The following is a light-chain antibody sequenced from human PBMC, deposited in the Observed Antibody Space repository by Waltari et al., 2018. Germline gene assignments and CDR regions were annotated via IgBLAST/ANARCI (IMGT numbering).Light chain of an antibody. J-gene: IGLJ3*02. CDR2: INSDGSH. V-gene: IGLV4-69*01. CDR1: SGHTSNI. Sequence: QLVLTQSPSASASLGASVKLTCTLDSGHTSNIIAWLQQHPQEGPRYLMKINSDGSHSKGDEIPDRFSGSSSGAERYLTISSLQSEDEADYYCQTGGHGTWVFGGGTKLTVL. CDR3: QTGGHGTWV.